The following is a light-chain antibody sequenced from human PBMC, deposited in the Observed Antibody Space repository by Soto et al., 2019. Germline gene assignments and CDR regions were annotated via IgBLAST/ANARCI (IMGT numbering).Light chain of an antibody. CDR1: SSDVGDYNY. CDR2: DVS. Sequence: QAVLTQPASVSGSPGQSSTISCTGTSSDVGDYNYVSWYQQHPGKAPKVMIYDVSNRPSGVSNRFSGSKSGNTASLTISGLQAEDEADYYCSSYTSSSTLVFGTGTKLTVL. J-gene: IGLJ1*01. V-gene: IGLV2-14*01. CDR3: SSYTSSSTLV.